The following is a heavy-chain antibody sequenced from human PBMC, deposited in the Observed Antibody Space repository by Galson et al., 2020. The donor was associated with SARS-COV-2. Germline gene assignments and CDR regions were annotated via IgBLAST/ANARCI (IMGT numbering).Heavy chain of an antibody. Sequence: SGPTLVNPTQTLTLTCTFSGFSLSTSGMCVSWIRQPPGKALEWLALIDWDDDKYYSTSLKTRLTISKDTSKNQVVLTMTNMDPVDTATYYCARTSFNTAMVDWFDPWGQGTLVTVSS. CDR2: IDWDDDK. CDR1: GFSLSTSGMC. J-gene: IGHJ5*02. CDR3: ARTSFNTAMVDWFDP. D-gene: IGHD5-18*01. V-gene: IGHV2-70*01.